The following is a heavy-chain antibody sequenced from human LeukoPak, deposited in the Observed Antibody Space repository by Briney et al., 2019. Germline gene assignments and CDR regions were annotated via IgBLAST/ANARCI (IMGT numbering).Heavy chain of an antibody. CDR3: ARDAAYGYDRFDY. CDR1: GFTFSTYS. Sequence: GGSLRLSCEASGFTFSTYSMSWVRQAPGKGLEWVANIKEDGSDKTYVESMKGRFIISRDNAKNSVYLQMNSLRVEDTAVYYCARDAAYGYDRFDYWGQGTQVTVSS. V-gene: IGHV3-7*01. CDR2: IKEDGSDK. D-gene: IGHD5-18*01. J-gene: IGHJ4*02.